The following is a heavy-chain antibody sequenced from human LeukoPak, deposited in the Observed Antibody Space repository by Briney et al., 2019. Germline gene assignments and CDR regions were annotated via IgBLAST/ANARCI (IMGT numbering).Heavy chain of an antibody. V-gene: IGHV1-18*01. D-gene: IGHD1-26*01. CDR2: ISAYNGNT. CDR3: ARDGGSRVEYYFDY. Sequence: ASVKVSCKASGYTFTTYGISWVRQAPGQGLEWMGWISAYNGNTNYAQQLQGRVTMTTDTSTSTAYMELRSLRSDDTAVYYCARDGGSRVEYYFDYWGQGTLVTVSS. J-gene: IGHJ4*02. CDR1: GYTFTTYG.